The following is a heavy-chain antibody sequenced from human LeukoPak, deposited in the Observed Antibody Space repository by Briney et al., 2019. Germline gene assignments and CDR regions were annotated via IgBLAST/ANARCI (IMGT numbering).Heavy chain of an antibody. Sequence: SETLSLTCSVSGASISPGYWSWVRQPPGKGLEWIGYIYYSGSTSYNPSLKSRVTISVDTSKNQFSLKLSSVTAADTAVYYCARLPLSRFYGMDVWGQGTTVTVSS. D-gene: IGHD2-2*01. CDR2: IYYSGST. CDR1: GASISPGY. CDR3: ARLPLSRFYGMDV. J-gene: IGHJ6*02. V-gene: IGHV4-59*08.